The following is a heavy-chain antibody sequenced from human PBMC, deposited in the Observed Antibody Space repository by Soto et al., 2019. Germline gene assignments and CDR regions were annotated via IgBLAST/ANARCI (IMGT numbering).Heavy chain of an antibody. CDR2: IHHTGNT. CDR1: SGSISSENW. CDR3: ARHGGYYFDY. J-gene: IGHJ4*02. D-gene: IGHD3-10*01. V-gene: IGHV4-4*02. Sequence: SETLSLTCAVSSGSISSENWWSWVRQAPETGLEWIGEIHHTGNTNYNPSLKSRVTISVDTSKNQFSLKLTSVTAADTAVYYCARHGGYYFDYWGQGTLVTVSS.